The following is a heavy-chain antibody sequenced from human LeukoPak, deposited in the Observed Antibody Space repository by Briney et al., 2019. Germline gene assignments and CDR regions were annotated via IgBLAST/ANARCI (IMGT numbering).Heavy chain of an antibody. CDR1: GFTVSSNY. D-gene: IGHD3-16*02. V-gene: IGHV3-66*01. CDR3: ARGDDYVWGSYRRPNDY. CDR2: IYSGGST. Sequence: GGSLRLSCAASGFTVSSNYMSWVRQAPGKGLEWVSVIYSGGSTYYADSVKGRFTISRDNSKNTLYLQMNSLRAEDTAVYYCARGDDYVWGSYRRPNDYWGQGTLVTVSS. J-gene: IGHJ4*02.